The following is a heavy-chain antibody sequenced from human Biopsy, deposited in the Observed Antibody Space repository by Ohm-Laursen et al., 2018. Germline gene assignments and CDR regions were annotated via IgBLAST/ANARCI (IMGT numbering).Heavy chain of an antibody. V-gene: IGHV1-69*06. D-gene: IGHD3-9*01. CDR1: EGTFSNYG. CDR2: NIPILGTG. J-gene: IGHJ1*01. Sequence: ASVKVSCKVPEGTFSNYGVNWVRQAPGQGLEWLGGNIPILGTGNYAHQFQDRVTVVADTSTSTATMELRSLRSDDTAVYHCATKLTGYFHHWGQGTLVIVSS. CDR3: ATKLTGYFHH.